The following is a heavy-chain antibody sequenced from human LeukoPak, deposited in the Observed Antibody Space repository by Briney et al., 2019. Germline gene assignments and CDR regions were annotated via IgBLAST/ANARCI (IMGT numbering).Heavy chain of an antibody. Sequence: ASVKVSCKASGYTFTSYGISWVRQAPGQGLEWMGWINPNSGGTNYAQKFQGRVTMTRDTSISTAYMELSRLRSDDTAVYYCARAPTGIAAAGTLVDYWGQGTLVTVSS. J-gene: IGHJ4*02. CDR2: INPNSGGT. D-gene: IGHD6-13*01. CDR1: GYTFTSYG. V-gene: IGHV1-2*02. CDR3: ARAPTGIAAAGTLVDY.